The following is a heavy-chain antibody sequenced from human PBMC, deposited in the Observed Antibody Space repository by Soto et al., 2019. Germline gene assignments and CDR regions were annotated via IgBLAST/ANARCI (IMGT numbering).Heavy chain of an antibody. Sequence: PGGSLRLSCAASGFTFNNAWMNWVRQAPGTGREWVGRIKRKTDGGTTDYAAPVKGRFTISRDDSKNTLYLQMNNLKIEDTSVYYCITDPAYGMDVWGQGTTVTVSS. CDR2: IKRKTDGGTT. CDR1: GFTFNNAW. CDR3: ITDPAYGMDV. V-gene: IGHV3-15*07. J-gene: IGHJ6*02.